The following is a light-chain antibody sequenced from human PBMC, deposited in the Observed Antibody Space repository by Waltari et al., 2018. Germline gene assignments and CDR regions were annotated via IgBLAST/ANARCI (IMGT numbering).Light chain of an antibody. CDR1: TLPKEY. V-gene: IGLV3-25*03. Sequence: SYGLTQAPSVSVSPGQTARITCSGDTLPKEYAYWYQQKPGQAPVLVIYKDSERPSGIPERFSGSRAGTTVAVTINGVQAEDEAEYYCQSSDSSGSYVLFGGGTKLTVL. J-gene: IGLJ3*02. CDR2: KDS. CDR3: QSSDSSGSYVL.